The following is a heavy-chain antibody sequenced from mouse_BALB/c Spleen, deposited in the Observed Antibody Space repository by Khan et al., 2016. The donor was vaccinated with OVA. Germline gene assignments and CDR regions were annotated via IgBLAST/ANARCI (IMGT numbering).Heavy chain of an antibody. V-gene: IGHV1S137*01. J-gene: IGHJ3*01. CDR3: ARGRGNYRFAY. Sequence: QIQLVQSGAELVRPGVSVKISCKGSGYIFTDFSMHWVKRSHAKSLEWIGVICTYYGDSIYNQNFKDMATLTVENSSSTAYLKLTRLTTEDAAMYYCARGRGNYRFAYWGQVTLVTVSA. CDR1: GYIFTDFS. D-gene: IGHD2-1*01. CDR2: ICTYYGDS.